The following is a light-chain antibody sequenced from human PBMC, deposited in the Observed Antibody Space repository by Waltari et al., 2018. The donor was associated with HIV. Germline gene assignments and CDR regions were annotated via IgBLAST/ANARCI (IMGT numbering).Light chain of an antibody. CDR2: EVS. V-gene: IGLV2-14*01. Sequence: QSALTQPASVSGSPGQSLTISCTGTSSDVGGYNYVYWYQQYPGKAPKLMIYEVSNRPSGVSNRFSGSKSVSTASLTISGLQAEDEADYYCNSYTKNNTWVFGGGTKLTVL. CDR1: SSDVGGYNY. CDR3: NSYTKNNTWV. J-gene: IGLJ3*02.